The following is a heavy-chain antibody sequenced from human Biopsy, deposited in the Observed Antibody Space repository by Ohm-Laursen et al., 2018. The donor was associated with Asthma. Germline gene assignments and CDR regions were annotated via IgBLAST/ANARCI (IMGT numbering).Heavy chain of an antibody. CDR2: ISWSSSYT. Sequence: GSLRLSCAASGFSLSDYYMSWIRQAPGKGLEWVSYISWSSSYTNYADSVKGRFTISRDNAKNSLFLQMNSLRAEDTAVYYCARGGSRDLWGTYRYPWDYWGQGTLVIVSS. CDR3: ARGGSRDLWGTYRYPWDY. V-gene: IGHV3-11*06. D-gene: IGHD3-16*02. J-gene: IGHJ4*02. CDR1: GFSLSDYY.